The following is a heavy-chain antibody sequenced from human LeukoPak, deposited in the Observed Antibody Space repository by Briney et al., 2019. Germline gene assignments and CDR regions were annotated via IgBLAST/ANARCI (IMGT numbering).Heavy chain of an antibody. CDR1: GGSFSGYY. D-gene: IGHD2/OR15-2a*01. CDR2: MSHTGAT. CDR3: AGHHPRNTVDF. V-gene: IGHV4-34*01. J-gene: IGHJ4*02. Sequence: SETLSLTCAVFGGSFSGYYWSWIRQSPEKGLEWIGEMSHTGATNYNPSLKSRVTVSVDTSKKQFSLNLRSVTAADTAVYYCAGHHPRNTVDFWGQGTLVTVSS.